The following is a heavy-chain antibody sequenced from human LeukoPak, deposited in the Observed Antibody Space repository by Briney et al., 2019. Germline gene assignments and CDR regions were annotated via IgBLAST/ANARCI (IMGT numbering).Heavy chain of an antibody. CDR1: GFTFSSYA. J-gene: IGHJ6*03. CDR3: ANAPGVYYYYYYMDV. V-gene: IGHV3-23*01. D-gene: IGHD2-8*01. Sequence: GGSLRLSCAASGFTFSSYAMSWVRQAPGKGLEWVSAISGSGGSTYYADSVKGRFTISRDNSKNTLYLQMNSLRAEGTAVYYCANAPGVYYYYYYMDVWGKGTTVTVSS. CDR2: ISGSGGST.